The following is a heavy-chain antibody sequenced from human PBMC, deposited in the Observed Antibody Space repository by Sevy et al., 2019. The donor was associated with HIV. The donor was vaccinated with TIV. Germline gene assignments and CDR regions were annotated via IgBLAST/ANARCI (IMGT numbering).Heavy chain of an antibody. CDR3: AKDGGWYNYAPSDY. J-gene: IGHJ4*02. CDR1: GFTFSTYG. Sequence: GGSLRLSCAASGFTFSTYGMHWVRQAPGKGLEWVAVISYDGFKTYYADSMKGRFTISRDNSKNTLYLQMNSLRAEDTALYFCAKDGGWYNYAPSDYWGLGTLVTVSS. D-gene: IGHD1-1*01. V-gene: IGHV3-30*18. CDR2: ISYDGFKT.